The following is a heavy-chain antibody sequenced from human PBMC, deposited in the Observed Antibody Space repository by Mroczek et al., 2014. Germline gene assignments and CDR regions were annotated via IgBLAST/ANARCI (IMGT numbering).Heavy chain of an antibody. J-gene: IGHJ4*02. CDR1: GGSFSGYY. CDR3: ARRSPRRYYFDY. Sequence: QVQLQQWGAGLLKPSETLSLTCAVYGGSFSGYYWSWIRQPPGKGLEWIGEINHSGSTNYNPSLKSRVTISVDTSKNQFSLKLSSVTAADTAVYYCARRSPRRYYFDYWGQGTLVTVSS. V-gene: IGHV4-34*01. CDR2: INHSGST.